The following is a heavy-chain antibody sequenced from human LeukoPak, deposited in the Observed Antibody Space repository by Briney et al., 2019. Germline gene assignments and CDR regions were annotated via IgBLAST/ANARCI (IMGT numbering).Heavy chain of an antibody. D-gene: IGHD2-2*01. Sequence: SETLSLTCAVYGGSFSGYYWSWIRQPPGKGLEWIGEINHSGSTNYNPSLKSRVTISVDTSKNQFSLKLSSVTAADTAVYYCARLRREGYCSSTSCRLLYYYYYYMDVWGKGTTVTVSS. V-gene: IGHV4-34*01. CDR2: INHSGST. CDR3: ARLRREGYCSSTSCRLLYYYYYYMDV. CDR1: GGSFSGYY. J-gene: IGHJ6*03.